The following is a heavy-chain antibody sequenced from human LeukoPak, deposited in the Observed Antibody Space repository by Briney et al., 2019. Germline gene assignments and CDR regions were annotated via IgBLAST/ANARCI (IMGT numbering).Heavy chain of an antibody. CDR2: ISSSSSTI. CDR3: ARDSEGLRYFDWLLGGRAFFDY. V-gene: IGHV3-48*01. D-gene: IGHD3-9*01. Sequence: GGSLRLSCAASGFTFNSYSMNWVRQAPGKGLEWVSYISSSSSTIYYADSVKGRFTISRDNAKNSLYLQMNSLRAEDTAVYYCARDSEGLRYFDWLLGGRAFFDYWGQGTLVTVSS. J-gene: IGHJ4*02. CDR1: GFTFNSYS.